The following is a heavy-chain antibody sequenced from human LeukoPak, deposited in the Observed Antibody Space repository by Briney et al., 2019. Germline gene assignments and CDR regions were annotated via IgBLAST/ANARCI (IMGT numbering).Heavy chain of an antibody. CDR1: GFTFSSYA. CDR2: ISGSGVNT. Sequence: PGGSLRLSCEASGFTFSSYAMSWVRQTPGKGLEWVSLISGSGVNTYYVDSVKGRFTISRDNSKNTLSLQMNSLRVEDTALYYWAKGGYSGYDLNYWGQGTLVTVSS. D-gene: IGHD5-12*01. CDR3: AKGGYSGYDLNY. J-gene: IGHJ4*02. V-gene: IGHV3-23*01.